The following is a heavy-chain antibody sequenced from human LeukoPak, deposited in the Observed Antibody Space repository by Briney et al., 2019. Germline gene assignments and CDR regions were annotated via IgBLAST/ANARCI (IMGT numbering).Heavy chain of an antibody. CDR1: GDSVSSNSAG. D-gene: IGHD1-26*01. CDR3: ARSHSYSFDY. V-gene: IGHV6-1*01. Sequence: SQTLSLTCGISGDSVSSNSAGWHCVRQSPSRGLEWLGKTYYRSKWYSDYAVSVKTRISINPDTSKSQFSLQLNSVTPEDTAVYYCARSHSYSFDYWGQGTLVTVSS. CDR2: TYYRSKWYS. J-gene: IGHJ4*02.